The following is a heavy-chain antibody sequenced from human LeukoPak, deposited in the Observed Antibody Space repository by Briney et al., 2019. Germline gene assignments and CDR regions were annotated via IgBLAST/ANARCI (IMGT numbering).Heavy chain of an antibody. CDR1: GFTFSSYW. Sequence: PGGSLRLSCAASGFTFSSYWMHWVRQAPGKGLVRVSRINSDGSSTSYADSVKGRFTISRDNAKNTLYLQINSLRAEDTAVYYCARMIVGADYFDYWGQGTLVTVSS. CDR2: INSDGSST. CDR3: ARMIVGADYFDY. D-gene: IGHD1-26*01. V-gene: IGHV3-74*01. J-gene: IGHJ4*02.